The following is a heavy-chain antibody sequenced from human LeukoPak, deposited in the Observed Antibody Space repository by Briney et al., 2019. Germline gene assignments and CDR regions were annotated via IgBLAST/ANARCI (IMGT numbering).Heavy chain of an antibody. V-gene: IGHV1-3*01. D-gene: IGHD6-13*01. Sequence: GASVKVSCTASGYTFTSYSVHWVRQAPGQRLEWMGWINAGNGNTKYSQKFQGRVTITRDTSANTAYMELSSLTSEDTAVYHCAGGAAEGLDYWGQGILVTVSS. CDR1: GYTFTSYS. CDR2: INAGNGNT. CDR3: AGGAAEGLDY. J-gene: IGHJ4*02.